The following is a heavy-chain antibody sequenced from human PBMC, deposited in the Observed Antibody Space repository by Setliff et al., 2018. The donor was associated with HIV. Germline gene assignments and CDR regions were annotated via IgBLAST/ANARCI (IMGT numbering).Heavy chain of an antibody. CDR2: ISDSATT. D-gene: IGHD4-4*01. J-gene: IGHJ6*03. V-gene: IGHV4-39*07. CDR3: ARGKHDFSNYGSSDYFYYMDV. Sequence: LSLTCAVSGGAITNSRHYWVWIRQSPGKGLEWIGTRISDSATTSVNPSLKSRVTISLDTSKKQFSLKVISVTAADTAIYYCARGKHDFSNYGSSDYFYYMDVWGKGTTVTVSS. CDR1: GGAITNSRHY.